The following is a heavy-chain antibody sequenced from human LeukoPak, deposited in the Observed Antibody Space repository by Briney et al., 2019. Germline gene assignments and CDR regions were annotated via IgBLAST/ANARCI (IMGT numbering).Heavy chain of an antibody. CDR1: GYRFTSYW. J-gene: IGHJ4*02. Sequence: GESLKISCKGSGYRFTSYWIGWVRQMPGKGLEWMGIIYPGDSDTRYSRSLQGQVTISADKSITTAYLQWSSLKSSDTAMYYCARGDYGDFRIYYTLFDYWGQGTLVTVSS. V-gene: IGHV5-51*01. CDR2: IYPGDSDT. D-gene: IGHD4-17*01. CDR3: ARGDYGDFRIYYTLFDY.